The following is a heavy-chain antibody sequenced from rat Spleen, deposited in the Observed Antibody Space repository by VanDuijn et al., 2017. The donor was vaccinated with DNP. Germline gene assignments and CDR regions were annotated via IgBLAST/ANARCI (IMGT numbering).Heavy chain of an antibody. V-gene: IGHV2-72*01. CDR2: IWAGGST. CDR1: GFSLTSNA. Sequence: QVQLEESGPGLMQPSETLSLTCTVSGFSLTSNAVGWVRQPLGKGLLWMGTIWAGGSTNYNSAVQSRLSISRDTSKSQVFLKMNSLQPEDTGTYYCARLRGSYFDYWGQGVMVTVSS. J-gene: IGHJ2*01. CDR3: ARLRGSYFDY. D-gene: IGHD1-4*01.